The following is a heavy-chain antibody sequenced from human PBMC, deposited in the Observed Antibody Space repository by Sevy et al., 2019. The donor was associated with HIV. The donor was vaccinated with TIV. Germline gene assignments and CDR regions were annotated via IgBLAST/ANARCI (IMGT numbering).Heavy chain of an antibody. CDR2: ISDDGSRK. J-gene: IGHJ3*02. CDR1: GFSFSGYA. D-gene: IGHD3-3*01. Sequence: GGSLRLSCTASGFSFSGYAMHWVRQAPGKGLEWVVGISDDGSRKYYVDSVKDRFTISRDNSENTLYLEMNSLRSEDTAIYYCARDRWRFLEWLRVAFDIWGQGTMSPSPQ. V-gene: IGHV3-30-3*01. CDR3: ARDRWRFLEWLRVAFDI.